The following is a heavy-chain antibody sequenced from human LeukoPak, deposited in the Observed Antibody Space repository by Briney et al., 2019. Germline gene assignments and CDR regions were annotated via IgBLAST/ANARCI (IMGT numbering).Heavy chain of an antibody. J-gene: IGHJ5*02. Sequence: SETLSLTCTVSGGSISSDSYYWSWIRQPAGKGLEWIGRSYTRGSTNNNPSLESRVTISVDTSKNQFSLKLSSVTAADTAVYYCAREYYYGSGVWFDPWGQGTLVTVSS. V-gene: IGHV4-61*02. D-gene: IGHD3-10*01. CDR3: AREYYYGSGVWFDP. CDR2: SYTRGST. CDR1: GGSISSDSYY.